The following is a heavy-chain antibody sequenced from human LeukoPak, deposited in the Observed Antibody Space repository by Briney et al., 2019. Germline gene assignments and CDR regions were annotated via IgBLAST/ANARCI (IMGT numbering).Heavy chain of an antibody. D-gene: IGHD1-1*01. J-gene: IGHJ4*02. CDR1: GASISSDSDY. CDR3: ARGRVSGTTLYFDY. V-gene: IGHV4-61*02. Sequence: SETLSLTCTVSGASISSDSDYWSWIRQPAGKGLEWIGRIYSESTDYNPSLRSRLTISVDTSKNQFSLKLSSVTAADTAVYYCARGRVSGTTLYFDYWGQGTLFTVSS. CDR2: IYSEST.